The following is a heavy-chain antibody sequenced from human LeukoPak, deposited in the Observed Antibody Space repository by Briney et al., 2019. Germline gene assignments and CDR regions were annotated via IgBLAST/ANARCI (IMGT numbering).Heavy chain of an antibody. Sequence: GGSLRLSCAASGFIFSTYGMHWVRQAPGKGLEWVAFIQYDGSNKYYTDSVKGRFTISRDNSKNTLYLRMNSLRAEDTAVYYCAKDQGYFTSAGYWGQGTLVTVSS. J-gene: IGHJ4*02. CDR1: GFIFSTYG. CDR2: IQYDGSNK. CDR3: AKDQGYFTSAGY. V-gene: IGHV3-30*02. D-gene: IGHD2-8*01.